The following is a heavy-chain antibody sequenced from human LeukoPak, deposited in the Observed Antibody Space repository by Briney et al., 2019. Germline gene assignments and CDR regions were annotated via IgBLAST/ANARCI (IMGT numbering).Heavy chain of an antibody. CDR3: AKGKGITMIVVVY. CDR1: GFXXXSYA. V-gene: IGHV3-23*01. CDR2: ISGSGGST. Sequence: SGFXXXSYAMSWVRQAPGKGLEWVSAISGSGGSTYYADSVKGRFTISRDNSKNTLYLQMNSLRAEDTAVYYCAKGKGITMIVVVYWGQGTLVTVSS. D-gene: IGHD3-22*01. J-gene: IGHJ4*02.